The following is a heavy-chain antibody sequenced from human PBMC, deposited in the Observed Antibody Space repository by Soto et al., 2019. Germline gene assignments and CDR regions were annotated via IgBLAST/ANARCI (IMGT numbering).Heavy chain of an antibody. CDR1: GGSFSGYY. J-gene: IGHJ6*01. Sequence: SETLSLTCAVYGGSFSGYYWSWIRHPPRKGMEWSGEINHSRSTNYNPSLKTRVTTPVDRSENEFSLKRSSVTAPDTAVYYFVSRLYYCRSSGYSSLCNCMDVLGPGTPGTGSS. CDR3: VSRLYYCRSSGYSSLCNCMDV. D-gene: IGHD3-22*01. CDR2: INHSRST. V-gene: IGHV4-34*01.